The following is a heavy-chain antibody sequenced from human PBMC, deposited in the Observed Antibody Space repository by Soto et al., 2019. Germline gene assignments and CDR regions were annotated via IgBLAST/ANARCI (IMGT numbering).Heavy chain of an antibody. D-gene: IGHD6-19*01. Sequence: GESLKISCKGSGYSFTSYWISWVRQMPGKGLERMGRIDPSDSYTNYSPSFQCHVTISADKSISTAYLQLSSLKASDTAMYYCASSYSSGWPRGWFDPWGQRPLVTVSS. J-gene: IGHJ5*02. CDR2: IDPSDSYT. CDR3: ASSYSSGWPRGWFDP. V-gene: IGHV5-10-1*01. CDR1: GYSFTSYW.